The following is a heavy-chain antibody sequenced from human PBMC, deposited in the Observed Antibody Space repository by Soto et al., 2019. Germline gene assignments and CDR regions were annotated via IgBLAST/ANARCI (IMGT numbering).Heavy chain of an antibody. CDR2: ISVGGGIT. Sequence: EVQLLESGGGLVRPGGSLRLSCGGSKFTFSTYAMTWVRQAPGKGLEWVSGISVGGGITKYADSVKGRFTISRDNSKNTLYLQMNSLRAEDTAIYYCAKDANGDYLGAFDSWGQGTLVTVSS. V-gene: IGHV3-23*01. CDR3: AKDANGDYLGAFDS. CDR1: KFTFSTYA. J-gene: IGHJ4*02. D-gene: IGHD4-17*01.